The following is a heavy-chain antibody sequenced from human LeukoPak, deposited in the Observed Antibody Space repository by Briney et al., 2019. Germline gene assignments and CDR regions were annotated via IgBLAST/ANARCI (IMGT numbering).Heavy chain of an antibody. J-gene: IGHJ3*02. CDR1: GYTFTGYV. CDR2: INPNSGDT. Sequence: ASVKLSYTASGYTFTGYVILWVRQAARHLLECMGWINPNSGDTNYAQKFQGRVTMTRDTSISTAYMEVSSLRSDDTAVYYCARDPPTSDSDAFEIWGQGTMVTVSS. CDR3: ARDPPTSDSDAFEI. D-gene: IGHD2-21*01. V-gene: IGHV1-2*02.